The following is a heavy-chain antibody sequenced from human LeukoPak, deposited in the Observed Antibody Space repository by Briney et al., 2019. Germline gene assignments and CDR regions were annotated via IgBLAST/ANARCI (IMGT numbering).Heavy chain of an antibody. CDR1: GGSISSYY. J-gene: IGHJ4*02. CDR2: IYYTGYT. V-gene: IGHV4-59*01. CDR3: ARRAGGYSHPYDY. Sequence: SETLSLTCTVSGGSISSYYWSWIRQPPGKGLEWIGYIYYTGYTNYNPSLKSRVTISVGTSKKQFSLKLNSVTAADTAVYYCARRAGGYSHPYDYWGQGILVTVSS. D-gene: IGHD4-23*01.